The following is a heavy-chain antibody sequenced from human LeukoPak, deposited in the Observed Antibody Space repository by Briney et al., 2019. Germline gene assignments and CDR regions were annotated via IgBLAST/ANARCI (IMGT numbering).Heavy chain of an antibody. V-gene: IGHV4-39*07. CDR3: ARVVWMDVVNTKGGWFDP. CDR1: GGSIRTSSYY. Sequence: SETLSLTCTVSGGSIRTSSYYWGWIRQPPGKGLEWIGDIYYSGATYYNPSLKSRVTISDDTSKNQFSLRLNSVTAADTAVYYCARVVWMDVVNTKGGWFDPWGQGTLVTVSS. D-gene: IGHD5-12*01. J-gene: IGHJ5*02. CDR2: IYYSGAT.